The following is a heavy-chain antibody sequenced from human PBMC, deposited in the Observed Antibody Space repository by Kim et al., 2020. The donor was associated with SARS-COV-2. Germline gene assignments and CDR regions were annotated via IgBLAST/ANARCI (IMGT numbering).Heavy chain of an antibody. V-gene: IGHV3-21*01. D-gene: IGHD4-17*01. CDR2: ISSSSSYI. J-gene: IGHJ4*02. CDR1: GFTFSSYS. Sequence: GGSLRLSCAASGFTFSSYSMNWVRQAPGKGLEWVSSISSSSSYIYYADSVKGRFTISRDNAKNSRYLQMNSLRAEDTAVYYCAREEHGDYAGGDYWGQGTLVTVSS. CDR3: AREEHGDYAGGDY.